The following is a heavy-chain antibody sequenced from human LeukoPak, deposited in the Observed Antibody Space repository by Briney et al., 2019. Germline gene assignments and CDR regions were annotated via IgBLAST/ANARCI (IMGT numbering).Heavy chain of an antibody. J-gene: IGHJ4*02. V-gene: IGHV4-31*03. CDR2: IYYSGST. CDR3: ARGIDTAMVTWEKDCYDSSGYHYFDY. D-gene: IGHD3-22*01. Sequence: SQTLSLTCTVSGGSISSGGYYWSWIRQHPGKGLEWIGYIYYSGSTYYNPSLKSRVTISVDTSKNQFSLKLSFVTAADTAVYYCARGIDTAMVTWEKDCYDSSGYHYFDYWGQGTLVTVSS. CDR1: GGSISSGGYY.